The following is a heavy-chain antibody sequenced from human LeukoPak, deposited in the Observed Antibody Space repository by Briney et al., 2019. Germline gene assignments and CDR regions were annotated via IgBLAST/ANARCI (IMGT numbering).Heavy chain of an antibody. J-gene: IGHJ6*03. CDR1: RFTFSSYG. D-gene: IGHD6-13*01. CDR2: IRYDGSNK. Sequence: GGSLRLSCAASRFTFSSYGMNWVRQAPGKGLEWVAFIRYDGSNKYFADSVKGRFTISRDNSKNTLYLQMHSLRAEDTALYFCARDATTEPGTVYMDVWGKGTTVTISS. CDR3: ARDATTEPGTVYMDV. V-gene: IGHV3-30*02.